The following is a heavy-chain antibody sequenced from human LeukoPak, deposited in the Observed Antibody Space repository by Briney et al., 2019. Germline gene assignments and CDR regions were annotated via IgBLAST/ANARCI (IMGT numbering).Heavy chain of an antibody. CDR2: IYYSGST. V-gene: IGHV4-39*02. Sequence: SETLSLTCTVSGGSISSSSYYWGWIRQPRGKGLEWIGSIYYSGSTYYNPSLKSRVTISVDTSKNQFSLKLSSVTAADTAVYYCARESGSYYGIDYWGQGTLVTVSS. D-gene: IGHD1-26*01. J-gene: IGHJ4*02. CDR3: ARESGSYYGIDY. CDR1: GGSISSSSYY.